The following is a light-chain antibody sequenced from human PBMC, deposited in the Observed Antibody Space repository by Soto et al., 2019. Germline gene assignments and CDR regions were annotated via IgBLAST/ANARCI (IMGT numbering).Light chain of an antibody. CDR3: HQYNNFWT. V-gene: IGKV3-15*01. CDR1: QSVSSR. Sequence: EIVMTQPPATLSVSPGERDTLSCRASQSVSSRLAWYHQKPGQSPRLLIYGASTRATGIPARFSGSGSGTEFTLTISSLQSEDFGLYYCHQYNNFWTFGQGTKVDIK. CDR2: GAS. J-gene: IGKJ1*01.